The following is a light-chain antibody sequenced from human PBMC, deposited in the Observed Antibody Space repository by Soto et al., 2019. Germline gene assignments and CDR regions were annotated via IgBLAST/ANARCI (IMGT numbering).Light chain of an antibody. V-gene: IGKV3-11*01. CDR3: QQRSNWWT. CDR1: QSVSSY. Sequence: ELVLTQSPATLSLSPGERATLSCRASQSVSSYLAWYQQKPGQAPRLLIYDASNRATGIPARFSGSGSGTDVTLTISSLEPEHLAVYYCQQRSNWWTFGQGTKVELK. J-gene: IGKJ1*01. CDR2: DAS.